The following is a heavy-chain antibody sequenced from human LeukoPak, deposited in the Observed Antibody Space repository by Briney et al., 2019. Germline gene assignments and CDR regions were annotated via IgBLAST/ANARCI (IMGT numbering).Heavy chain of an antibody. V-gene: IGHV4-31*03. CDR1: GGSISSGGYC. CDR2: IYYSGST. D-gene: IGHD2-2*01. Sequence: SETLSLTCTVSGGSISSGGYCWSWIRQHPGKGLEWIGYIYYSGSTYYNPSLKSRVTISVDTSKNQFSLRLSSVTAADTAVYYCARDLGYCSSTSCYYYGMDVWGQGTTVTVSS. J-gene: IGHJ6*02. CDR3: ARDLGYCSSTSCYYYGMDV.